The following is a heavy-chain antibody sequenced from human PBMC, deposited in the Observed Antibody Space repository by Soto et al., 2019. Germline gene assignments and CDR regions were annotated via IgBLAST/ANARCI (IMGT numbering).Heavy chain of an antibody. D-gene: IGHD1-1*01. J-gene: IGHJ6*02. CDR2: INPNSGGT. CDR1: GYAFTGYY. CDR3: ARELEPGPYYYYGMDV. V-gene: IGHV1-2*02. Sequence: ASVKVSCKASGYAFTGYYMHWVRQAPGQALEWMGWINPNSGGTNYAQKFQGRVTMTRDTSISTAYMELSRLRSDDTAVYYCARELEPGPYYYYGMDVWGQGSTVTVSS.